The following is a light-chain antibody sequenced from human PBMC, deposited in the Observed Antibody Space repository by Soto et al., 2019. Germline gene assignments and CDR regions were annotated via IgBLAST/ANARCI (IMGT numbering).Light chain of an antibody. Sequence: QSVLTQPPSASGSPGQSVTISCTGTNSDVGNYNYVSWYQQHPGKAPKLMIYDVSNRPSGVSNRFSGSKSGNTASLTVSGLQAEDEADYYCSSYVGSNIYVFGTGTKVTVL. J-gene: IGLJ1*01. CDR1: NSDVGNYNY. V-gene: IGLV2-8*01. CDR2: DVS. CDR3: SSYVGSNIYV.